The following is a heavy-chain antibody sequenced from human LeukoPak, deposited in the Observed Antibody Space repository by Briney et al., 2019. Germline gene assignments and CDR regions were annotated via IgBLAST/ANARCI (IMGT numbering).Heavy chain of an antibody. CDR3: ARSRNYAFDY. CDR1: GDSVSTNSVG. J-gene: IGHJ4*02. V-gene: IGHV6-1*01. D-gene: IGHD2-2*01. CDR2: TYYRSKWYI. Sequence: SQTLSLTCAISGDSVSTNSVGWHWTRQSPSRGLEWLGKTYYRSKWYIDYAVSVNSRITINPDTSKNRFSLQLNSVTPEDTAVYYCARSRNYAFDYWGQGALVTVSS.